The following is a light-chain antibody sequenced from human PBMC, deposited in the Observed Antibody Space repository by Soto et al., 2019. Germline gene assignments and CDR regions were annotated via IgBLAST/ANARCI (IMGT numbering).Light chain of an antibody. Sequence: IQLTLTSYTMSAFVVDRVTISYGASQSISRWLAWYQQTPGKAPKLLIYDASSLESGVPSRFSGSGSGTDFTLTISGLQPNDFATYYCQQYNTYSRTFGQGTKVDIK. V-gene: IGKV1-5*01. CDR2: DAS. J-gene: IGKJ1*01. CDR1: QSISRW. CDR3: QQYNTYSRT.